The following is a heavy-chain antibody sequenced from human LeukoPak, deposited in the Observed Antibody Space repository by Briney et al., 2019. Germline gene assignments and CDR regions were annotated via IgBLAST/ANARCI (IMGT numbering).Heavy chain of an antibody. CDR3: ARGRRDSSGYLNWFDP. CDR1: GYSFTSYW. Sequence: GESLEISCKGSGYSFTSYWIGWVRQMPGKGLEWMGIILPGDSDTRYSPSFQGQVTISADKCISTAYLQWSSLKASDTAMYYCARGRRDSSGYLNWFDPWGQGTLVTVSS. CDR2: ILPGDSDT. J-gene: IGHJ5*02. D-gene: IGHD3-22*01. V-gene: IGHV5-51*01.